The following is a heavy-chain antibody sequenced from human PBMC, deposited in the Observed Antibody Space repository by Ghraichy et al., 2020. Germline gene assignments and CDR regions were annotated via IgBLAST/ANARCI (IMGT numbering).Heavy chain of an antibody. J-gene: IGHJ4*02. V-gene: IGHV3-15*01. CDR2: IKSRIDGGTT. CDR3: TTERGYTYGPSDY. D-gene: IGHD5-18*01. Sequence: GGSLRLSCAASGFIFSNAWMTWVRQAPGKGLEWVGRIKSRIDGGTTVFAAPVKGRFTISRDESIDTLFLQMNSLETEDTAVYYCTTERGYTYGPSDYWGQGTLVTVSS. CDR1: GFIFSNAW.